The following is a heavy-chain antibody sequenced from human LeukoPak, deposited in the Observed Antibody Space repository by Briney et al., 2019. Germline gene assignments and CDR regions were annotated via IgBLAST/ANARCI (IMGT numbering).Heavy chain of an antibody. CDR1: GYTFTSYY. CDR2: INPSAGST. V-gene: IGHV1-46*01. J-gene: IGHJ5*02. Sequence: ASVKDSCKASGYTFTSYYMHWVRQAPGQGLEWMGIINPSAGSTAYAQKFQGRVAMTRDTSTSTVYMELSSLRSDDTAVYYCARSALGRGSWFDPWGQGTLVTVSS. CDR3: ARSALGRGSWFDP. D-gene: IGHD3-16*01.